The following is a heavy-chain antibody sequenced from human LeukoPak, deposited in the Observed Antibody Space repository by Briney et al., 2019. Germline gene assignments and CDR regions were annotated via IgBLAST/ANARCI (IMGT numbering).Heavy chain of an antibody. CDR3: AKEEVARGLIRHFDY. J-gene: IGHJ4*02. D-gene: IGHD3-10*01. Sequence: PGGTLRLSCAATGLTFSSYGMSWVRQAPGKGLEWVSAISGSGGRTYYADSVKGRFTISRDNSKNRLYLQMNSLRAEDTAVYYCAKEEVARGLIRHFDYWGQGTLVTVSS. CDR1: GLTFSSYG. V-gene: IGHV3-23*01. CDR2: ISGSGGRT.